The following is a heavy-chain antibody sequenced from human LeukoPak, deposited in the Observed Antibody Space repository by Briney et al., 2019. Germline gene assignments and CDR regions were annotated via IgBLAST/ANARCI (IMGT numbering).Heavy chain of an antibody. J-gene: IGHJ4*02. D-gene: IGHD1-1*01. CDR2: IWDDGSNE. CDR1: GFTFSNYG. V-gene: IGHV3-33*01. CDR3: ARDHSGTQDY. Sequence: AGGSLRLSCAASGFTFSNYGMHWVRQAPGKGLEWVAVIWDDGSNEYYADSVKGRFTIFRDNRRNTLYLQMNSLRAEDTAVYSCARDHSGTQDYWGQGTLVTVSS.